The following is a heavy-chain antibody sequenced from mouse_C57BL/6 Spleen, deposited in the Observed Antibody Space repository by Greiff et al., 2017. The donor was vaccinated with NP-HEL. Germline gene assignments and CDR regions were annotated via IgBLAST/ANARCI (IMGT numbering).Heavy chain of an antibody. CDR3: TRLRWGLRYYFDY. CDR2: IDPETGGT. D-gene: IGHD2-2*01. V-gene: IGHV1-15*01. J-gene: IGHJ2*01. Sequence: VQLQQSGAELVRPGASVTLSCKASGYTFTDYEMHWVKQTPVHGLEWIGAIDPETGGTAYNQKFKGKAILTADKSSRTAYMELRSLTSEDSAVYYCTRLRWGLRYYFDYWGQGTTLTVSS. CDR1: GYTFTDYE.